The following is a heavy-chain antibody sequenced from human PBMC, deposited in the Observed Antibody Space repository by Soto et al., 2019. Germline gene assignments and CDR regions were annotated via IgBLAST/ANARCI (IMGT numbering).Heavy chain of an antibody. CDR1: GYTFTSYY. D-gene: IGHD2-15*01. J-gene: IGHJ4*02. Sequence: ASVKVSCKASGYTFTSYYMHWVRQAPGQGLEWMGIINPSGGSTSYAQKFQGRVTMTRDTSTSTVYMELSSLRSEDTAVYYCARSGYCSGGSCRYYFDYWGQGTLVTVSS. V-gene: IGHV1-46*01. CDR3: ARSGYCSGGSCRYYFDY. CDR2: INPSGGST.